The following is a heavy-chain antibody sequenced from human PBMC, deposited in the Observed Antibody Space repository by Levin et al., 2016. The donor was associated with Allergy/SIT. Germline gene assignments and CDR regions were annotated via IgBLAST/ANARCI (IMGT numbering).Heavy chain of an antibody. V-gene: IGHV3-11*01. CDR3: ARSFHVSRLLFDY. Sequence: SLKISCAASGFTFSDYYMSWIRQAPGKGLEWVSYISSSGSTIYYADSVKGRFTISRDNAKNSLYLQMNSLRAEDTAVYYCARSFHVSRLLFDYWGQGTLVTVSS. CDR2: ISSSGSTI. D-gene: IGHD2-15*01. J-gene: IGHJ4*02. CDR1: GFTFSDYY.